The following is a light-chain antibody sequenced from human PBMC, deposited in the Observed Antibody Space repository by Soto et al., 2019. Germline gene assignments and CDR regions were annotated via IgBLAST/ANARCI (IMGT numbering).Light chain of an antibody. Sequence: EIVLTQSPGTLSLSPGERATLSCRACQSLSSTYLAWYQQKPGQAPRVLIYGASSRATGIPDRFSGSGSGTDFTLTISRLEPEDFEVYYCQQYGSSSLTFGGGTKVEIK. V-gene: IGKV3-20*01. CDR3: QQYGSSSLT. J-gene: IGKJ4*01. CDR1: QSLSSTY. CDR2: GAS.